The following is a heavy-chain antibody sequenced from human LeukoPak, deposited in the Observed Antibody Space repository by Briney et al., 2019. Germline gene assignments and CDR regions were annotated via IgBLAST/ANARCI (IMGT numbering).Heavy chain of an antibody. D-gene: IGHD3-10*01. CDR2: IYTSGST. J-gene: IGHJ4*02. Sequence: PSETLSLTCTVSGGSISSGSYYWSWIRQPAGKGLEWIGRIYTSGSTNYNPSLKSRVTISVDTSKNQFSLKLSSVTAADTAVYYCASSGGYWGQGTLVTVSP. CDR1: GGSISSGSYY. CDR3: ASSGGY. V-gene: IGHV4-61*02.